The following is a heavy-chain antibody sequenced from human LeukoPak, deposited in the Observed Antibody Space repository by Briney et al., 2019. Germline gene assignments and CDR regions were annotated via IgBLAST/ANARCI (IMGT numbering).Heavy chain of an antibody. D-gene: IGHD3-3*01. CDR3: AKERVYYDFWSGYENFDY. J-gene: IGHJ4*02. Sequence: PGGSLRLSCAASGFTFSSYAMSWVRQAPGKGLEWVSAISGSGGSTYYADSVKGQFTISRDNSKNTLYLQMNSLRAEDTAVYYCAKERVYYDFWSGYENFDYWGQGTLVTVSS. CDR2: ISGSGGST. CDR1: GFTFSSYA. V-gene: IGHV3-23*01.